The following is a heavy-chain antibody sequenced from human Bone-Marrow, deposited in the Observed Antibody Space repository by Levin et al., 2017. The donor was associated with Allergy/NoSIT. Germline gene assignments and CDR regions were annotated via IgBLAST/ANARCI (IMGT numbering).Heavy chain of an antibody. CDR3: ARGGCSSTSCLDN. Sequence: GGSLRLSCAAPGFTFSNYWMHWVRQAPGKGLVWVSHINSDGSNTNYADSVKGRFTISRDNAKNTLYLQMNSLRDEDTAVYYCARGGCSSTSCLDNWGQGTLVTVSP. V-gene: IGHV3-74*01. J-gene: IGHJ4*02. D-gene: IGHD2-2*01. CDR2: INSDGSNT. CDR1: GFTFSNYW.